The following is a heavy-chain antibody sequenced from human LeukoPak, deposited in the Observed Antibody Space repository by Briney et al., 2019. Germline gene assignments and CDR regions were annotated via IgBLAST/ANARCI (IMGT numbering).Heavy chain of an antibody. J-gene: IGHJ4*02. CDR1: GGSISSGSYY. Sequence: SETLSLTCTVSGGSISSGSYYWSWIRQPAGKGLEWIGRIYTSGSTNYNPSLKSRVTISVDTSKNQFSLKLSSVTAADTAVYYCARVVWRSGYYFDYWGQGTLVTVSS. D-gene: IGHD3-3*01. CDR3: ARVVWRSGYYFDY. V-gene: IGHV4-61*02. CDR2: IYTSGST.